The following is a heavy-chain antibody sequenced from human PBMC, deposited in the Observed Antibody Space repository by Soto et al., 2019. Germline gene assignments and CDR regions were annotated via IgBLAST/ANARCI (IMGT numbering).Heavy chain of an antibody. D-gene: IGHD3-3*01. CDR2: IYYSGST. CDR1: GGSISSYY. CDR3: ARHPPYYDFWSGYYDY. Sequence: SETLSLTCTVSGGSISSYYWSWIRQPPGKGLEWIGYIYYSGSTNYNPSLKSRVTISVDTSKTQFSLKLSSVTAADTAVYYCARHPPYYDFWSGYYDYWGQGTLVTVSS. J-gene: IGHJ4*02. V-gene: IGHV4-59*08.